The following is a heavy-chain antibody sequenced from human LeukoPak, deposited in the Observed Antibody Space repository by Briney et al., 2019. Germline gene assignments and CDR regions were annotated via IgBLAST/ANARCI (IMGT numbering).Heavy chain of an antibody. J-gene: IGHJ4*02. D-gene: IGHD6-25*01. CDR3: VVSIQAAAIPAFDS. V-gene: IGHV1-2*02. CDR2: INPKNGGT. Sequence: ASVKVSCKASGYNFAHNIHWVRQAPGRGHEFIGWINPKNGGTKYAQNFQGRVTMTRDTSISTVYMELSSLGSDDTAVYYCVVSIQAAAIPAFDSWGQGTLVTVSS. CDR1: GYNFAHN.